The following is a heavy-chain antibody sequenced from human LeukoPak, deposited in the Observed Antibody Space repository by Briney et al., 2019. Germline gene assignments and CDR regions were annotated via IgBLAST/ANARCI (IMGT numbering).Heavy chain of an antibody. CDR3: ARDGSGLWSTPHFDY. CDR2: IYHSGST. D-gene: IGHD5-18*01. CDR1: GGSISSSNW. V-gene: IGHV4-4*02. J-gene: IGHJ4*02. Sequence: PSETLSLTCAVSGGSISSSNWWSWVRQPPGKGLEWIGEIYHSGSTNYNPSLKSRVTISVDKSKNQFSLKLSSVTAADTAVYYCARDGSGLWSTPHFDYWGQGTLVTVPS.